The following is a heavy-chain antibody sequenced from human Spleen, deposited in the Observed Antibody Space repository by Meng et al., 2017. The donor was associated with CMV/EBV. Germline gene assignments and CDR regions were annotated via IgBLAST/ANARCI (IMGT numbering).Heavy chain of an antibody. V-gene: IGHV3-23*01. Sequence: GGSLRLSCAASGFTFSSYAMNWVRQAPGRGMECVSTIVTSGLSTYYADSVKGRFTISRDNSKNTLYLQMNSLRAEDTAVYYCAGTWRWDSFDIWGQGTMVTVSS. CDR1: GFTFSSYA. CDR2: IVTSGLST. D-gene: IGHD5-24*01. J-gene: IGHJ3*02. CDR3: AGTWRWDSFDI.